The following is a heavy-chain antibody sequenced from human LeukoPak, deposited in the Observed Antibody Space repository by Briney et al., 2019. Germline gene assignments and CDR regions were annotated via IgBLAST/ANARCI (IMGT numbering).Heavy chain of an antibody. V-gene: IGHV4-59*01. J-gene: IGHJ5*02. Sequence: SETLSLTCTVSGGSISGYYWSWIRQPPGEGLEWIGYIYYSGSTKYNSSLKSRVTMSVDTSKNQLSLKLTSVTAADTAVYYCARDRLNWFDPWGQGTLVTVS. CDR3: ARDRLNWFDP. CDR1: GGSISGYY. CDR2: IYYSGST.